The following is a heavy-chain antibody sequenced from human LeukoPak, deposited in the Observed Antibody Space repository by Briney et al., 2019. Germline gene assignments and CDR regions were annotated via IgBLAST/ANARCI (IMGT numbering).Heavy chain of an antibody. J-gene: IGHJ4*02. V-gene: IGHV3-21*01. Sequence: GGSLRLSCAASGFTFSNYNMNWVRQAPGKGLEWVSSISSSNNYMYYADSVKGRFTISRDNAKNSLYLQMNSLRAEDTAVYYCARRSPNYYFDYWGQGTPVTVSS. CDR1: GFTFSNYN. CDR2: ISSSNNYM. CDR3: ARRSPNYYFDY.